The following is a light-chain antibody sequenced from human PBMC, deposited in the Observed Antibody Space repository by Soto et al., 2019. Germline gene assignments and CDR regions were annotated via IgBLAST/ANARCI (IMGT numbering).Light chain of an antibody. CDR1: QSVSSSY. V-gene: IGKV3-20*01. J-gene: IGKJ3*01. CDR2: GAS. CDR3: QQYGSSST. Sequence: EIVLTQSPGTLSLSPGERATLSCRASQSVSSSYLAWYQQKPGQAPRLLIYGASSRATGIPDRFSGSGSGTLFTLTISRLEPEDFAVYYCQQYGSSSTFGPGTKVDIK.